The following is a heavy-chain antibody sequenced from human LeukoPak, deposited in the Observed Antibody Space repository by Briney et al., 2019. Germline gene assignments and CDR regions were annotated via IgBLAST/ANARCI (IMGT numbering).Heavy chain of an antibody. CDR2: INHSGST. J-gene: IGHJ4*02. V-gene: IGHV4-34*01. Sequence: PSETLSLTCAVYGGSFSGYYWSWIRQPPGKGLEWIGEINHSGSTYYNPSLKSRVTISVDRSKNQFSLKLSSVTAADTAVYYCARALGDYEYEGYYFDYWGQGTLVTVSS. D-gene: IGHD3-16*01. CDR1: GGSFSGYY. CDR3: ARALGDYEYEGYYFDY.